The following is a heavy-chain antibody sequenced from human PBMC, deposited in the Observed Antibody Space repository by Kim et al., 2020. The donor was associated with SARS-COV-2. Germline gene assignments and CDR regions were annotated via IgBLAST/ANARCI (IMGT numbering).Heavy chain of an antibody. CDR2: MDPVSGNT. CDR3: VKTIGWGSQDWNFEL. CDR1: GYTFTSYH. D-gene: IGHD7-27*01. Sequence: ASVKVSCEASGYTFTSYHINWVRQAAGQGLEWMGWMDPVSGNTGYAQKVQGRVTMTWDTSIRTAYMELSSLRYEDTALYFCVKTIGWGSQDWNFELWGRGTLITVSS. J-gene: IGHJ2*01. V-gene: IGHV1-8*01.